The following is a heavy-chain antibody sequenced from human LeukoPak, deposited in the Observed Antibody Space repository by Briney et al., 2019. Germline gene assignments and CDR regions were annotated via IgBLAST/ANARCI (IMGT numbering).Heavy chain of an antibody. V-gene: IGHV1-24*01. CDR3: ATDSGSYFKYVYVY. J-gene: IGHJ4*02. CDR2: FDPEDGVT. CDR1: GYTLTELS. Sequence: ASVKVSCKVSGYTLTELSMHWVRQAPGKGLEWMGDFDPEDGVTIYAQKFQGRVTMTEDTSTDTAYMELSSLRSEDTAVYYCATDSGSYFKYVYVYWGQGTLVTVSS. D-gene: IGHD1-26*01.